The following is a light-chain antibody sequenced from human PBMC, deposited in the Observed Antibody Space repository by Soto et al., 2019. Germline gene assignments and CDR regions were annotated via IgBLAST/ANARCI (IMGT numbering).Light chain of an antibody. CDR1: QSVRSS. Sequence: EFVVTQSPGTLPVSPGERATLFCRASQSVRSSLALYQQKPGQAPRLFIYDASTRATGIPARFTGSGSGTEFTLTISSLQSEDFAVYYCQQYNSLPETFGQGTKVDIK. CDR3: QQYNSLPET. CDR2: DAS. V-gene: IGKV3-15*01. J-gene: IGKJ1*01.